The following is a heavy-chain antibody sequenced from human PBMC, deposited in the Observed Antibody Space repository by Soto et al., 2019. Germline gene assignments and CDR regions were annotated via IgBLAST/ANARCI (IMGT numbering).Heavy chain of an antibody. Sequence: QVQLVQSGAEVRKPGASVKVSCKASGYTFTTYGISWVRQAPGQALEWMGWISGYNGHTKYAQKFQGRVTMTTDTSTSTVYMDPRSLRSDDTAVYYCAREGEMPYYYYGLDVWGQGTTVTVSS. CDR3: AREGEMPYYYYGLDV. CDR1: GYTFTTYG. J-gene: IGHJ6*02. V-gene: IGHV1-18*01. CDR2: ISGYNGHT. D-gene: IGHD3-16*01.